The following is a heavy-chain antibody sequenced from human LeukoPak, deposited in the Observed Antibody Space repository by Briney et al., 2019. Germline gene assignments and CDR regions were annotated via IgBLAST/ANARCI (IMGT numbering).Heavy chain of an antibody. CDR2: INHSGST. CDR3: ARGGYSSSWYVGLSAFDI. Sequence: RPSETLSLTCAVYGGSFSGYYWSWIRQPPGKGLEWIGEINHSGSTNYNPSLKSRVTISVDTSKNQFSLKLSSVTAADTAVHYCARGGYSSSWYVGLSAFDIWGQGTMVTVSS. V-gene: IGHV4-34*01. J-gene: IGHJ3*02. CDR1: GGSFSGYY. D-gene: IGHD6-13*01.